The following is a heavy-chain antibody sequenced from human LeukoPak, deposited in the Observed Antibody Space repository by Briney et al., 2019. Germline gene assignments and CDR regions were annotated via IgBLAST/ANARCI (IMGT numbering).Heavy chain of an antibody. J-gene: IGHJ6*03. CDR3: ARVLRFFARGYYYMDV. CDR1: GGSISSGSYY. D-gene: IGHD3-3*01. CDR2: IYTSGST. Sequence: SQTLSLTCTVSGGSISSGSYYCRWIRQPAGRGLEWLGCIYTSGSTNYIPSLKSRVTISVDTSKDQFSLKLSSVTAADTAVYYCARVLRFFARGYYYMDVWGKGTTVTVSS. V-gene: IGHV4-61*02.